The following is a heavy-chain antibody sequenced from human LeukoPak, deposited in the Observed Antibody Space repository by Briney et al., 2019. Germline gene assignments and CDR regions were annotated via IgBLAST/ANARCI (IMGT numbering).Heavy chain of an antibody. CDR2: IYYSGST. V-gene: IGHV4-39*01. D-gene: IGHD5-18*01. J-gene: IGHJ4*02. CDR1: GGSISSSGYY. CDR3: ARHVSGSAMMHYFDY. Sequence: SETLSLTCTVSGGSISSSGYYWGWIRQPPGKGLEWIGSIYYSGSTYYNPSLKSRVTISVDTSKNQFSLKLSSVTAADTALYYCARHVSGSAMMHYFDYWGQGNLVTVSS.